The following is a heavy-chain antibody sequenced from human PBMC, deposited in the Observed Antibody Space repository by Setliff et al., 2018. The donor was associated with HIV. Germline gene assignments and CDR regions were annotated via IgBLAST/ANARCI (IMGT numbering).Heavy chain of an antibody. CDR3: ARGLRGVIKGRYYYMEV. D-gene: IGHD3-10*01. CDR2: INPGRGNT. CDR1: GYTFSTYY. J-gene: IGHJ6*03. Sequence: ASVKVSCKASGYTFSTYYIHWMRQAPGQGLEWLAVINPGRGNTNYAQSFQGRVTVTRDTSTDTVYMELNSLRPEDTADYYCARGLRGVIKGRYYYMEVWGKGTPVTDS. V-gene: IGHV1-46*01.